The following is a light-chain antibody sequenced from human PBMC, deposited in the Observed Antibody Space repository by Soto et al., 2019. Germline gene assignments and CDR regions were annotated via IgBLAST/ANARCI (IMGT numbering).Light chain of an antibody. CDR3: QQYNSYPWT. CDR1: QSISSW. CDR2: KAS. Sequence: DIQMTQSPSTLSASVGDRVTITCRASQSISSWLAWYQQKPGKAPKLLIYKASSLESMVPSRFSGSGSGTEFTLPISSLQADDFATYCCQQYNSYPWTFGQGTKVEIK. J-gene: IGKJ1*01. V-gene: IGKV1-5*03.